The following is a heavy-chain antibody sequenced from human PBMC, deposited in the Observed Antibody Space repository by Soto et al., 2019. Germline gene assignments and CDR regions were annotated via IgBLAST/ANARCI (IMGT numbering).Heavy chain of an antibody. CDR3: ARGGYSYGYPLPQY. J-gene: IGHJ4*02. D-gene: IGHD5-18*01. CDR1: GGTFSSYA. V-gene: IGHV1-69*13. CDR2: IIPIFGTA. Sequence: SVKVSCKASGGTFSSYAISWVRQAPGQGLEWMGGIIPIFGTANYAQKFQGRVTITADESTSTAYMELSSLRSEDTAVYYCARGGYSYGYPLPQYWGQGTLVTVSS.